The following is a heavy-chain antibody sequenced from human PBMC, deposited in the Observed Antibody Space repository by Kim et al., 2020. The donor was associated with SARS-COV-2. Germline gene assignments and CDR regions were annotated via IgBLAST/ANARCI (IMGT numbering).Heavy chain of an antibody. CDR2: GNT. J-gene: IGHJ4*02. V-gene: IGHV1-3*01. Sequence: GNTKYSTKFQGRVTITRDTSATTAYMELSSLRSEDTAVYYCAKGFATAIDYWGQGTLVTVSS. CDR3: AKGFATAIDY. D-gene: IGHD5-18*01.